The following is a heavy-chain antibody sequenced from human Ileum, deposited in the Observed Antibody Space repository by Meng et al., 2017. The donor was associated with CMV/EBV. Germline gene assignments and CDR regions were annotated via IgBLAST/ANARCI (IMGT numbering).Heavy chain of an antibody. V-gene: IGHV3-23*01. D-gene: IGHD2-2*01. CDR1: FTFSSYA. J-gene: IGHJ4*02. CDR2: ISGSGGST. CDR3: AKDWGFYCSSTSCYFDY. Sequence: FTFSSYAMSWVPQAPGKGLGWVSAISGSGGSTYYADSVRGRFTISRDNSKNTLYLQMNSLRAEDTAVYYCAKDWGFYCSSTSCYFDYWGQGTLVTVSS.